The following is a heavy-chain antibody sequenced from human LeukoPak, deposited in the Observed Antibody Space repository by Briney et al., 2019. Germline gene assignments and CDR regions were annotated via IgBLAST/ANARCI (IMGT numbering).Heavy chain of an antibody. CDR3: ARGNKYYYDSSGYYH. J-gene: IGHJ5*02. CDR2: IIPIFGTA. D-gene: IGHD3-22*01. Sequence: KVSCKASGGTFSSYAISWVRQAPGQGLEWMGGIIPIFGTANYAQKFQGRVTITADESTSTAYMELSSLRSEDTAVYYCARGNKYYYDSSGYYHWGQGTLVTVSS. V-gene: IGHV1-69*01. CDR1: GGTFSSYA.